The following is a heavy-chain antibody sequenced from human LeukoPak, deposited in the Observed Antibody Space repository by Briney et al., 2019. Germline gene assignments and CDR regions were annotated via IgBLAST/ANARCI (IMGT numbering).Heavy chain of an antibody. CDR2: IYYSGSA. Sequence: SETLSLTCTVSGGSINSYYWTWIRQPPGKGLEWIGCIYYSGSANYNPSLKSRVTISVDTSKNQFSLELRSLTAADSAVYYCARDQQPDYWGQGTLVTVSS. J-gene: IGHJ4*02. CDR1: GGSINSYY. D-gene: IGHD6-13*01. V-gene: IGHV4-59*01. CDR3: ARDQQPDY.